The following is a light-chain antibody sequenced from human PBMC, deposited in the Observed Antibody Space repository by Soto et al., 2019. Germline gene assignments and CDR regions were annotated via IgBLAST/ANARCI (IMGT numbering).Light chain of an antibody. V-gene: IGKV4-1*01. J-gene: IGKJ3*01. CDR2: CAS. CDR3: QQYYSTLFT. Sequence: DIVMTQSPDSLAVSLGERATINCKSSQSVLYSSNNKNYLAWYQQKPGQPPKLLIYCASTRESGVTDRFSGSRSGTDFTLTISALQAEDVAVYYCQQYYSTLFTFGPGTKVDIK. CDR1: QSVLYSSNNKNY.